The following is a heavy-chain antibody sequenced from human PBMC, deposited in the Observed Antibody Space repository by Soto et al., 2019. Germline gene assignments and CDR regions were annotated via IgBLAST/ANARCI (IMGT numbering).Heavy chain of an antibody. Sequence: EVRLVESGGGLVQPGGSLRLYCAASGFPFSSHWLQWVRKVPGRGLVWVSRIDNTGSSAIYADSVRGRLAVSRDNAKDTLYLHMNSLRAEDTAVYYCATLKGYDYWGQGTLVTVSS. V-gene: IGHV3-74*01. D-gene: IGHD5-12*01. CDR1: GFPFSSHW. CDR3: ATLKGYDY. CDR2: IDNTGSSA. J-gene: IGHJ4*02.